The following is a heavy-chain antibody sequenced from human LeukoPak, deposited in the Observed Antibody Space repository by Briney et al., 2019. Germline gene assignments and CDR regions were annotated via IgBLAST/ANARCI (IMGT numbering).Heavy chain of an antibody. J-gene: IGHJ4*02. D-gene: IGHD6-19*01. CDR2: INHSGST. CDR1: GGSFSGYY. V-gene: IGHV4-34*01. Sequence: SSETLSLTCAVYGGSFSGYYWSWIRQPPGKGLEWIGEINHSGSTNYNPSLKSRVTISVDTSKNQFSLKLSSVTAADTAVYHCARGLKWLPFDYWGQGTLVTVSS. CDR3: ARGLKWLPFDY.